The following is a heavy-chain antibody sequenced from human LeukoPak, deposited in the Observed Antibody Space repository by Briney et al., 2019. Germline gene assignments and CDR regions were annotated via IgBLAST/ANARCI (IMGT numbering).Heavy chain of an antibody. J-gene: IGHJ6*02. CDR3: ARDPPGQYYYGPGSGDGMDV. CDR1: GYTFTSYA. V-gene: IGHV7-4-1*02. Sequence: ASVKVSCKASGYTFTSYAMNWVRQAPGQGLEWMGWINTNTGNPTYAQGFTGRFVFSLDTSVSTAYLQISSLKAEDTAVYYCARDPPGQYYYGPGSGDGMDVWGQGTTVTVSS. D-gene: IGHD3-10*01. CDR2: INTNTGNP.